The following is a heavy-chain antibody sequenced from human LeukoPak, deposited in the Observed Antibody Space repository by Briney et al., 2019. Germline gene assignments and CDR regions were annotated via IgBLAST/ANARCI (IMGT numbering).Heavy chain of an antibody. CDR1: GASISSGGYS. Sequence: SQTLSLTCAVSGASISSGGYSWSWLRQPPGKGLEWIGYIYHSGSTYCNPSLKSRVTISVDRSKNQFSLKLSSVTAADTAVYYCARGPGPRRPYYYGLGANWFDPWGQGTLVTVSS. V-gene: IGHV4-30-2*01. D-gene: IGHD3-10*01. J-gene: IGHJ5*02. CDR2: IYHSGST. CDR3: ARGPGPRRPYYYGLGANWFDP.